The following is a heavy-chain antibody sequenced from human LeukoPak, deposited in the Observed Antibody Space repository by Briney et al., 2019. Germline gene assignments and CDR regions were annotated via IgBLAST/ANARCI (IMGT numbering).Heavy chain of an antibody. J-gene: IGHJ4*02. Sequence: GGSLRLSCAASGFTFSSYAMSWVRQAPGKGLEWVSAISGSGSSTYYADSVKGRFTISRDNSKNTLYLQMNSLRAEDTAVYYCAKDPPSLRYFDWLSQAYFDYWGQGTLVTVSS. D-gene: IGHD3-9*01. CDR1: GFTFSSYA. CDR2: ISGSGSST. V-gene: IGHV3-23*01. CDR3: AKDPPSLRYFDWLSQAYFDY.